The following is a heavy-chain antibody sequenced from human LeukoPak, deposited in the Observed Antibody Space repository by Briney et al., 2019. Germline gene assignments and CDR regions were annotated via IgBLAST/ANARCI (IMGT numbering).Heavy chain of an antibody. CDR1: GGTFSSYA. D-gene: IGHD3-3*01. V-gene: IGHV1-69*05. CDR3: ARNGDYDFRSGYYTDYYYYMDV. Sequence: ASVKVSCKASGGTFSSYAISWVRQAPGQGLEWMGRIIPIFGTTNYAQKFQGRVTITTDESTSTAYMELSSLRSEDTAVYYCARNGDYDFRSGYYTDYYYYMDVWGKGTTVTVSS. J-gene: IGHJ6*03. CDR2: IIPIFGTT.